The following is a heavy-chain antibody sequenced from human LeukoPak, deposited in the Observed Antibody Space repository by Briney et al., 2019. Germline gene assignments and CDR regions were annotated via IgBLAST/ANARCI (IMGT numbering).Heavy chain of an antibody. CDR1: GYTFTSYG. CDR3: ARVRNIAAAAYFDY. CDR2: ISAYNGNT. D-gene: IGHD6-13*01. V-gene: IGHV1-18*01. J-gene: IGHJ4*02. Sequence: GASVKVSCKASGYTFTSYGISWVRPAPGQGLEWMGWISAYNGNTNYAQKLHGRVTMTTDTSTSTAYIELRSLRSDDTAVYYCARVRNIAAAAYFDYWGQGTPVTVSS.